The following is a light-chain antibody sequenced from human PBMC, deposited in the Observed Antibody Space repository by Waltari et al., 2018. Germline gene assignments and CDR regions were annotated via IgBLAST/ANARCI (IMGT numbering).Light chain of an antibody. J-gene: IGKJ3*01. CDR3: VQAIAFPFT. CDR1: QSLLHSNGNTY. Sequence: DIVMTQTPLSLPITPGEPASISCRSSQSLLHSNGNTYLHWYLQKPGKSPQLLIYGGSNRASGVPDRFSGSGSGTDFTLKISKVEAEDVGVYYCVQAIAFPFTFGPGTKLDIK. V-gene: IGKV2-40*01. CDR2: GGS.